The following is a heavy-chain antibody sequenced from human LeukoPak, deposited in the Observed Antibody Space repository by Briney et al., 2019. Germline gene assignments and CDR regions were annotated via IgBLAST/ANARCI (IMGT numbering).Heavy chain of an antibody. D-gene: IGHD6-13*01. CDR3: ARAVGIAAAGTEDDY. Sequence: GASVMVSCKASGYTFTSYYMDLVRQAAGQGLDWMGIINPSGGSTSYAQRFQGRVTMTRDTSTSTVYMELSSLRSEDTAVYYCARAVGIAAAGTEDDYWGQGTLVTVSS. J-gene: IGHJ4*02. CDR1: GYTFTSYY. CDR2: INPSGGST. V-gene: IGHV1-46*01.